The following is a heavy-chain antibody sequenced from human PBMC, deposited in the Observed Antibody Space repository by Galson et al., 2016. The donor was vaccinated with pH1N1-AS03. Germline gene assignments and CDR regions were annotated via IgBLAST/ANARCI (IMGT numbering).Heavy chain of an antibody. J-gene: IGHJ6*02. D-gene: IGHD3-16*01. Sequence: SLRLSCAASGFTFNSYAVHWVRQAPGKGLEWVAVIASDGRYKFYADSVKGRAAISRDNSKNTVYLQMNSLTSEDTAVYYCARGPHVMGDRNFYNGMDVWGQGTTVTVSS. V-gene: IGHV3-30*09. CDR2: IASDGRYK. CDR1: GFTFNSYA. CDR3: ARGPHVMGDRNFYNGMDV.